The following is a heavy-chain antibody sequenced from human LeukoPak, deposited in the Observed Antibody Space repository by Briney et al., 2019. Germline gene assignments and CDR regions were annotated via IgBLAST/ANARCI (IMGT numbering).Heavy chain of an antibody. J-gene: IGHJ4*02. Sequence: GGSLRLSCAASGFTVSSNYMSWVRQAPGKGLEWVSVIYSGGSTYYADSVKGRFTISRDNSKNTLYLQMNSLRAEDTAVYYCASMPVLRYFVWGDYWGQGTLVTVSS. CDR2: IYSGGST. CDR1: GFTVSSNY. D-gene: IGHD3-9*01. CDR3: ASMPVLRYFVWGDY. V-gene: IGHV3-66*01.